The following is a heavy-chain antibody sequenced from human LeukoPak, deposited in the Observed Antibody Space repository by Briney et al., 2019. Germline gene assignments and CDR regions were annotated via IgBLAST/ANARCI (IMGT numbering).Heavy chain of an antibody. V-gene: IGHV3-23*01. CDR3: AKDPED. CDR1: GGSISSSSS. D-gene: IGHD1-14*01. Sequence: ETLSLTCTVSGGSISSSSSYWGWIRQAPGKGLEWVSAISGSGGSTYYADSVKGRFTISRDNSKNTLYLQMNSLRAEDTAVYYCAKDPEDWGQGTLVTVSS. CDR2: ISGSGGST. J-gene: IGHJ4*02.